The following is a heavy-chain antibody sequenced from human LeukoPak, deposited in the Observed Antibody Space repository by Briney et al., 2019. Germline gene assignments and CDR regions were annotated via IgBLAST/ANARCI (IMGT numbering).Heavy chain of an antibody. Sequence: PGGSLRLSCAASGFTVSSNYMSWVRQAPGRGLEWVSVIYSGGSTYYADSVKGRFTISRDNARNSLYLQMNSLRAEDTAVYFCARGGLSIMGYWGQGTLVTVSS. CDR1: GFTVSSNY. CDR3: ARGGLSIMGY. V-gene: IGHV3-53*01. J-gene: IGHJ4*02. D-gene: IGHD2/OR15-2a*01. CDR2: IYSGGST.